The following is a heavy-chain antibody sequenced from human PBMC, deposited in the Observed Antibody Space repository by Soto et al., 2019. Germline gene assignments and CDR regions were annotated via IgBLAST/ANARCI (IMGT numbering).Heavy chain of an antibody. D-gene: IGHD3-22*01. Sequence: SETLSLTCTVSGGSISSGGYYWSWIRQHPGKGLEWIGYIYYSGSTYYNPSLKSRVTISVDTSKNQFSLKLSSVTAADTAVYYCASHSAYYYDKDYWGQGTMVTVSS. CDR1: GGSISSGGYY. CDR2: IYYSGST. CDR3: ASHSAYYYDKDY. J-gene: IGHJ4*02. V-gene: IGHV4-31*03.